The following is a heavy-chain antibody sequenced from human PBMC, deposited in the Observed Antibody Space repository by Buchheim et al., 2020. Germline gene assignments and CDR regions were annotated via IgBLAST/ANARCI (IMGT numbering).Heavy chain of an antibody. CDR2: ISYDGSNK. J-gene: IGHJ6*02. CDR1: GFTFSSYA. V-gene: IGHV3-30-3*01. Sequence: QVQLVESGGGVVQPGRSLRLSCAASGFTFSSYAMHWVRQAPGKGLEWVAVISYDGSNKYYADSVKGRFTISRDNSKNTLYLQMNSLRAEDTAVYYCARDLGDYPALYYYYYGMDVWGQGTT. D-gene: IGHD3-10*01. CDR3: ARDLGDYPALYYYYYGMDV.